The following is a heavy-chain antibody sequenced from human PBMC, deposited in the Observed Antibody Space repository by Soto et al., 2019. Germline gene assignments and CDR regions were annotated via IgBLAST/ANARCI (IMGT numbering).Heavy chain of an antibody. CDR3: ARVVPPPALRDMDV. J-gene: IGHJ6*03. CDR2: ISSSSSYI. D-gene: IGHD2-2*01. V-gene: IGHV3-21*01. CDR1: GFTFSSYS. Sequence: GGSLRLSCAASGFTFSSYSMNWVRQAPGKGLEWVSSISSSSSYIYYADSVKGRFTISRDNAKNSLYLQMNSLRAEDTSVYYCARVVPPPALRDMDVWGKGTTVTVSS.